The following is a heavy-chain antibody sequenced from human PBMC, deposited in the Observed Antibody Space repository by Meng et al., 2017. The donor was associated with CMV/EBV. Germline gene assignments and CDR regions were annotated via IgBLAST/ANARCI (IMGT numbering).Heavy chain of an antibody. V-gene: IGHV3-9*01. Sequence: SLKISCAASGFTFDDYAMHWVRQAPGKGLEWVSGISWNSGSIGYADSVKGRFTISRDNAKNSLYLQMNSLRAEDTAVYYCARVGGGVLYYYYYGMDVWGQGTTVTVSS. CDR1: GFTFDDYA. CDR3: ARVGGGVLYYYYYGMDV. CDR2: ISWNSGSI. D-gene: IGHD1-26*01. J-gene: IGHJ6*02.